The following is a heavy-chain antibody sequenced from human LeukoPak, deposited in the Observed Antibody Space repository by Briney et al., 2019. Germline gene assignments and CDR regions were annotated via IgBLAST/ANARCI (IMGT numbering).Heavy chain of an antibody. J-gene: IGHJ3*02. CDR3: ARQGLYGSGPNAFDI. V-gene: IGHV3-13*01. D-gene: IGHD3-10*01. CDR1: GFTFSSYD. CDR2: IGTAGDT. Sequence: GGSLRLSCAASGFTFSSYDMHWVRQATGKGLEWVSAIGTAGDTYYPGSVKGRFTISRENAKNSLYLQMNSLRAGDTAVYYCARQGLYGSGPNAFDIWGQGTMVTVSS.